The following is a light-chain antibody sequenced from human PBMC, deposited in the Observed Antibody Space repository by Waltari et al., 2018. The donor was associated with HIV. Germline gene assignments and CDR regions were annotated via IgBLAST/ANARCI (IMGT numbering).Light chain of an antibody. CDR2: KVS. CDR1: QSLESTDGNTY. J-gene: IGKJ4*01. CDR3: MQGTHFLS. Sequence: DVVMTRTPVSLLVTLGQSVSVSCKSSQSLESTDGNTYLNWFHLRPGHPPRRLIYKVSNRGSGVPDRFGGSGSGTTFTLNITAVEAADVGIYFCMQGTHFLSFGGGTKVE. V-gene: IGKV2-30*01.